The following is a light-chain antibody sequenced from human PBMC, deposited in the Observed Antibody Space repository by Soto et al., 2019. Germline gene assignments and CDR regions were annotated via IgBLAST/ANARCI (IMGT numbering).Light chain of an antibody. J-gene: IGLJ3*02. CDR3: QTWATVPDWV. Sequence: QSVLTQSPSASASLGASVKLTCTLSSGHSTYAIAWHQQQPEKGPRYLMKLDSDGSHSKGDGIPDRSSGSSSGAERYLTISSLQSEDEADYYCQTWATVPDWVFGGGTKLTVL. V-gene: IGLV4-69*01. CDR1: SGHSTYA. CDR2: LDSDGSH.